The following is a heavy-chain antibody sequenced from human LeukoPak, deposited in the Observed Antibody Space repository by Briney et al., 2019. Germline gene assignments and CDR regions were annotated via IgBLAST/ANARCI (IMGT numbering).Heavy chain of an antibody. CDR3: ARVSPTNGGNSGLDY. CDR1: GDSVSSNSAA. Sequence: SQTLSLTCAISGDSVSSNSAAWNWIRQSPWRGLEWLGRTYYRSKWYNDYAVSVKSRITINPDTSKNQFSLQLNSVTPEDTAVYYCARVSPTNGGNSGLDYWGQGTLVAVSS. D-gene: IGHD4-23*01. V-gene: IGHV6-1*01. J-gene: IGHJ4*02. CDR2: TYYRSKWYN.